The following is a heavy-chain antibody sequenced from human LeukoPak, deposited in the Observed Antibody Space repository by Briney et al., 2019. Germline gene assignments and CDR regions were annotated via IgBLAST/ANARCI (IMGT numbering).Heavy chain of an antibody. CDR3: ATCVGCRFPGIAVAGATDAFDI. D-gene: IGHD6-19*01. CDR1: GFTFSSYA. J-gene: IGHJ3*02. V-gene: IGHV3-23*01. Sequence: GGSLRLSCAASGFTFSSYAMSWVRQAPGKGLEWVSAISGSGGSTYYADSVKGRFTISRDNSKNTLYLQMNSLRADDTAVYYCATCVGCRFPGIAVAGATDAFDIWGQGTMVTVSS. CDR2: ISGSGGST.